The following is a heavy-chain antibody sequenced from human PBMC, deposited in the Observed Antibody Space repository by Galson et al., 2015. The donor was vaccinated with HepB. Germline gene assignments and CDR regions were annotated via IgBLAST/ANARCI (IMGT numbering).Heavy chain of an antibody. D-gene: IGHD6-13*01. J-gene: IGHJ5*02. CDR2: IDPSDSYT. V-gene: IGHV5-10-1*01. Sequence: QSGAEVKKPGESLRISCKGSGYSFTSYWISWVRQMPGKGLEWMGRIDPSDSYTNYSPSFQGHVTISADKSISTAYLQWSSLKASDTAMYYCARIAGIAAAGTPEWFDPWGQGTLVTVSS. CDR1: GYSFTSYW. CDR3: ARIAGIAAAGTPEWFDP.